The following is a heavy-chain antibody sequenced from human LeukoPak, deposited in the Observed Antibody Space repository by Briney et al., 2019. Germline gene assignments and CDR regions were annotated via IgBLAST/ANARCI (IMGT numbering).Heavy chain of an antibody. V-gene: IGHV4-30-2*01. Sequence: SQTLSLTCAVSGGSISSGGYSWSWIRQPPGKGLEWIGYIYHSGSTYYNPSLKSRVTISVDRSKNQFSLKLSSVTAADTAVHYCARARYYYGMDVWGQGTTVTVSS. CDR1: GGSISSGGYS. J-gene: IGHJ6*02. CDR2: IYHSGST. CDR3: ARARYYYGMDV.